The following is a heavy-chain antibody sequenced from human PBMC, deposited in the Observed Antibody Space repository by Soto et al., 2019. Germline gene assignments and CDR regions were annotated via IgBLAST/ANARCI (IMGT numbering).Heavy chain of an antibody. Sequence: SETLSLTCSVSGDSVSSGNKYWSWIRQPPGKGLEWLGYIYYSGHTNYNPSLKSRVTISVDTSQNQFSLNLSSVTAADTAVYYCARAGYSYHIDYWGQGTLVTVSS. D-gene: IGHD5-18*01. J-gene: IGHJ4*02. CDR1: GDSVSSGNKY. CDR3: ARAGYSYHIDY. CDR2: IYYSGHT. V-gene: IGHV4-61*01.